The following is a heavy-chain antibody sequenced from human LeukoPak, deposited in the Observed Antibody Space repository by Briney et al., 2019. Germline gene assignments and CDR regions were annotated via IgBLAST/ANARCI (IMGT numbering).Heavy chain of an antibody. CDR3: ARGRKYSGSYYAIDYYYYMDV. CDR2: ISAYNGNT. D-gene: IGHD1-26*01. J-gene: IGHJ6*03. CDR1: GYTFTSYG. V-gene: IGHV1-18*01. Sequence: GASVKVSCKASGYTFTSYGISWVRQAPGQGLEWMGWISAYNGNTNYAQKLQGRVTMTTDTSTSTAYMELRSLRSDDTAVYYCARGRKYSGSYYAIDYYYYMDVWGKGTTVTVSS.